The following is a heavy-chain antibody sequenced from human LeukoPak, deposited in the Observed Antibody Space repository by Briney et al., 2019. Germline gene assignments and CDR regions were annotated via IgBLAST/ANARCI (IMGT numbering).Heavy chain of an antibody. V-gene: IGHV4-39*01. CDR1: GGSISSNNYY. CDR3: ARGGSRLTTAGDLDY. D-gene: IGHD3-16*01. CDR2: IYYSGTT. Sequence: SETLSLTCTVSGGSISSNNYYWGWIRQPPGKGLEWIGSIYYSGTTYYNLSLKSRVTISVDTSRNQFSLRLSSVTAADTAVYYCARGGSRLTTAGDLDYWGQGTLVTVSS. J-gene: IGHJ4*02.